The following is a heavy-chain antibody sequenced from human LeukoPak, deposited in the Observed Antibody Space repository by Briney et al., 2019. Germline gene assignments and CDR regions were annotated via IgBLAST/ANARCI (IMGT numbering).Heavy chain of an antibody. J-gene: IGHJ4*02. CDR3: ARELPPVVNFYIDF. V-gene: IGHV3-33*01. CDR1: GFTFRRYG. CDR2: LCYDGNDV. Sequence: TLFCEASGFTFRRYGMHGLRQAPGKGVERVGVLCYDGNDVFYVDAVKGRSSISGYNSQYTLYLHMTGVSAEVTAVYYCARELPPVVNFYIDFWGQGTLVTVSS. D-gene: IGHD2-15*01.